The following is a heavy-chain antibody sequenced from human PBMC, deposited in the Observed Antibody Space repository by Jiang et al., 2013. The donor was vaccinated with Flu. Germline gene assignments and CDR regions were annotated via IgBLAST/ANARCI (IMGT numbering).Heavy chain of an antibody. Sequence: GAEVKKPGESLKISCKGSGYSFTSYWIGWVRQMPGKGLEWMGIIYPGDSDTRYSPSFQGQVTISADKSISTAYLQWSSLKASDTAMYYCARHPTEDGYNYLDYYFDYWGQGTLVTVSS. CDR2: IYPGDSDT. CDR3: ARHPTEDGYNYLDYYFDY. J-gene: IGHJ4*02. D-gene: IGHD5-24*01. CDR1: GYSFTSYW. V-gene: IGHV5-51*01.